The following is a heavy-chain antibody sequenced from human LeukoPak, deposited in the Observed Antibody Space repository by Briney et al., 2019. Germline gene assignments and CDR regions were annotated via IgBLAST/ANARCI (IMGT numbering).Heavy chain of an antibody. CDR3: ARYSGSYFDY. J-gene: IGHJ4*02. CDR2: ISESGTT. Sequence: PTDILSLTCSVSGGSISSSIHYWAWTRQPPGKGLEWLATISESGTTYYNPSLKSRVTISVDTSKNQFSLNLGSVTAADTAVYYCARYSGSYFDYWGQGALVTVSS. D-gene: IGHD6-19*01. CDR1: GGSISSSIHY. V-gene: IGHV4-39*01.